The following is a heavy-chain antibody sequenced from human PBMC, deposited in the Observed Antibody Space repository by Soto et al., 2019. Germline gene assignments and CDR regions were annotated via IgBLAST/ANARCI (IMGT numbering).Heavy chain of an antibody. CDR2: IHPGDSDT. Sequence: PGESLKISCKGSGYSFTSYWIGWVRQMPGKGLEWMGIIHPGDSDTRYSPSFQGQVTISADKSISTAYLQWSSLKASDTAMYYCVSAHYDFWSGYPSWGQGTMVTVSS. V-gene: IGHV5-51*01. CDR3: VSAHYDFWSGYPS. D-gene: IGHD3-3*01. J-gene: IGHJ3*01. CDR1: GYSFTSYW.